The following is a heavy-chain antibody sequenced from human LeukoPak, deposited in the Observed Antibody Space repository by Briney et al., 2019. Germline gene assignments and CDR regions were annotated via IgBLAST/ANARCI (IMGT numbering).Heavy chain of an antibody. CDR1: GFTFSSYE. CDR3: ARDNYDSSGYYFD. CDR2: ISSSGSTI. Sequence: GGSLRLSCAASGFTFSSYEMNWVRQAPGKGLEWVSYISSSGSTIYYADSVKGRFTISRDNAKNSLYLQMNSLRGEDTAVYYCARDNYDSSGYYFDWGQGTLVTVSS. D-gene: IGHD3-22*01. V-gene: IGHV3-48*03. J-gene: IGHJ4*02.